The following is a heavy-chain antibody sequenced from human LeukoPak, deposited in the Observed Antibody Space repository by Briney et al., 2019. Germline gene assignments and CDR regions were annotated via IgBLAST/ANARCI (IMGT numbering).Heavy chain of an antibody. D-gene: IGHD6-13*01. CDR1: GYTLTELS. CDR3: ATPRSPLRAAVGTFDY. Sequence: ASVKVSCKVSGYTLTELSMHWVRQAPGKGLEWMGGFDPEYGETIYAQKFQGRVTMTEDTSTDTAYMELSSLRSEDTAVYYCATPRSPLRAAVGTFDYWGQGTLVTVSS. V-gene: IGHV1-24*01. CDR2: FDPEYGET. J-gene: IGHJ4*02.